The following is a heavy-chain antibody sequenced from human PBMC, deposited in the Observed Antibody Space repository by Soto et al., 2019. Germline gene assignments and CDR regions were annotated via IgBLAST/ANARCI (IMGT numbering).Heavy chain of an antibody. D-gene: IGHD3-16*01. Sequence: PGESLKISCKGSGYSFTSYWIGWVRQMPGKGLEWMGIIYPGDSDTRYSPSFQGQVTISADKSISTAYLQWSSLKASDTAMYYCARTAAMITFGGVMIDWFDPWGQGTPVTVSS. J-gene: IGHJ5*02. CDR2: IYPGDSDT. CDR3: ARTAAMITFGGVMIDWFDP. CDR1: GYSFTSYW. V-gene: IGHV5-51*01.